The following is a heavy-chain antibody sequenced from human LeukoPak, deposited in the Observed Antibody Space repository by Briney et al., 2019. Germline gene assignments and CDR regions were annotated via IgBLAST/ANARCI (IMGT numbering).Heavy chain of an antibody. CDR1: GFTFSSYG. J-gene: IGHJ4*02. CDR3: ARGGYSSSSGHFDY. V-gene: IGHV3-33*01. D-gene: IGHD6-6*01. Sequence: PGRSLRLSCAASGFTFSSYGMHWVRQAPGKGLEWVAVIWYDGSNKYYADSVKGRFTISRDNSKNTLYLQMNSLRAEDTAVYYCARGGYSSSSGHFDYWGQGTLVTVSS. CDR2: IWYDGSNK.